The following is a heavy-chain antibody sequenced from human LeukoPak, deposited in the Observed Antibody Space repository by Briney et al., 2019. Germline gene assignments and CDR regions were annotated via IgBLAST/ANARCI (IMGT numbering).Heavy chain of an antibody. Sequence: GGSLRLSCAASGFTFSSFWMHWVRQAPGEGLVWVSRINGAGSITTYADSVKGRFTISRDNAKNTLYLQMSSLRAEDTAVYYCAKERLNGWYYFDYWGQGTLVTVSS. V-gene: IGHV3-74*01. CDR1: GFTFSSFW. CDR3: AKERLNGWYYFDY. D-gene: IGHD6-19*01. CDR2: INGAGSIT. J-gene: IGHJ4*02.